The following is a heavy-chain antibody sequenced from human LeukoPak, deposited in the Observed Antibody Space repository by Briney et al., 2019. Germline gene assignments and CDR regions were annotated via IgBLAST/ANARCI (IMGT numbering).Heavy chain of an antibody. Sequence: ASVKVSFKTSGYTFIDYYIHWVRQAPGQGLEWMGWINPKSGGTNYVQKFQGRVTMTSDRSISTAYMDLSSLISDDTAVYFCARGGRGATFDVWGQGTMVTVSS. D-gene: IGHD1-26*01. V-gene: IGHV1-2*02. CDR2: INPKSGGT. CDR3: ARGGRGATFDV. J-gene: IGHJ3*01. CDR1: GYTFIDYY.